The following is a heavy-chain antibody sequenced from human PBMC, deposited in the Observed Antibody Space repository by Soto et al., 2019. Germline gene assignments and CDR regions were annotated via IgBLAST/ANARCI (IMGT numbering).Heavy chain of an antibody. CDR2: INHSGST. CDR1: GGSFSGYY. Sequence: PSETLSLTCAVYGGSFSGYYWSWIRQPPGKGLEWIGEINHSGSTNYNPSLKSRVTISVDTSKNQFSLKLSSVTAADTAVYYCARGEKLLLFGELPYYFDYWGQGTLVTVSS. CDR3: ARGEKLLLFGELPYYFDY. V-gene: IGHV4-34*01. D-gene: IGHD3-10*01. J-gene: IGHJ4*02.